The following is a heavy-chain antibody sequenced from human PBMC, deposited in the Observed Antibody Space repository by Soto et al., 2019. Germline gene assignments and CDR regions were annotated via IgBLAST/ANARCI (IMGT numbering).Heavy chain of an antibody. Sequence: PGGSLRLSCAASGFTFSSYGMHWVRQAPGEGLDWVAVIWDGGSNKYYADSVKGRFTISRDNSKNTLYLQMNSLRSEDTAVYYSASDLPPKAPSSFPPWLDPWGQGTLVTVSS. J-gene: IGHJ5*02. V-gene: IGHV3-33*08. CDR1: GFTFSSYG. CDR2: IWDGGSNK. CDR3: ASDLPPKAPSSFPPWLDP.